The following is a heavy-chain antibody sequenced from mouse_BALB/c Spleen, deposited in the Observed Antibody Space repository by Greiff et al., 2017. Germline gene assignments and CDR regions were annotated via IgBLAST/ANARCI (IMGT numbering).Heavy chain of an antibody. D-gene: IGHD1-2*01. V-gene: IGHV1-82*01. CDR2: IYPGDGDT. Sequence: LVEPGASVKISCKASGYAFSSSWMNWVKQRPGQGLEWIGRIYPGDGDTNYNGKFKGKATLTADKSSSTAYMQLSSLTSVDSAVYFCARDTTAPYAMDYWGQGTSVTVSS. J-gene: IGHJ4*01. CDR1: GYAFSSSW. CDR3: ARDTTAPYAMDY.